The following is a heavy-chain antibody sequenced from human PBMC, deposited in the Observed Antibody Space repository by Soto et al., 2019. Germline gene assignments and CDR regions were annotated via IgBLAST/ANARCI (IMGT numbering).Heavy chain of an antibody. D-gene: IGHD1-26*01. CDR3: AKEGSYYARVHAFDI. V-gene: IGHV3-33*06. CDR1: GFTFSSYG. J-gene: IGHJ3*02. CDR2: IWYDGSNK. Sequence: GSLRLSCAASGFTFSSYGMHWVRQAPGKGLEWVAVIWYDGSNKYYADSVKGRFTISRDNSKNTLYLQMNSLRAEDTAVYYCAKEGSYYARVHAFDIWGQGTMVTVSS.